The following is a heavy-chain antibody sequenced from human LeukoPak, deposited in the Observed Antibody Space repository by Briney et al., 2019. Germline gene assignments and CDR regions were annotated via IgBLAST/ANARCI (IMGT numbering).Heavy chain of an antibody. CDR1: GGSISSHY. V-gene: IGHV4-59*11. CDR2: IYYSGST. Sequence: SETLSLTCTVSGGSISSHYWSWIRQPPGKGLEWIGYIYYSGSTNYNPSLKGRVTISVDTSKNQFSLKLSSVTAADTAVYYCATSSTTVTTDAFDIWGQGTMVTVSS. D-gene: IGHD4-17*01. J-gene: IGHJ3*02. CDR3: ATSSTTVTTDAFDI.